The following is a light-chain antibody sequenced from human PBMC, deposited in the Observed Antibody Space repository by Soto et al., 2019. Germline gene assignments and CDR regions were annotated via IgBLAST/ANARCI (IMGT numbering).Light chain of an antibody. CDR1: TSNIGSYA. CDR2: SND. V-gene: IGLV1-44*01. CDR3: AAWDDRLNGWV. Sequence: QSVLTQPPSASGTPGQRVTVSCSGSTSNIGSYAVNWYQQLPGTAPKLLIYSNDQRPSGIPDRFSGSKSGTSASLAIRGLQSEDEGDYYCAAWDDRLNGWVFGGGTQLTVL. J-gene: IGLJ3*02.